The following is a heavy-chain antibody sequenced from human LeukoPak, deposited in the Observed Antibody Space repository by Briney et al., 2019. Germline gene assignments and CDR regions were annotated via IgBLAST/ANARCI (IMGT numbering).Heavy chain of an antibody. CDR3: ARGARGSYSY. CDR2: IYYSGST. CDR1: GGSISSYY. D-gene: IGHD1-26*01. Sequence: SETLSLTCTVSGGSISSYYWSWIRQPPGKGLKWIGYIYYSGSTNYNPSLKSRVTISVDTSKNQFSLKLSSVTAADTAVYYCARGARGSYSYWGQGTLVTVSS. V-gene: IGHV4-59*08. J-gene: IGHJ4*02.